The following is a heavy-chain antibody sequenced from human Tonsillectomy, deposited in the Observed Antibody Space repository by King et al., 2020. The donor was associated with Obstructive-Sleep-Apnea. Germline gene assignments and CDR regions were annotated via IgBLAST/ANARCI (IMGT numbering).Heavy chain of an antibody. CDR2: IYYSGST. Sequence: VQLQESGPGLVKPSQTLSLTCTVSGGSISSDTYYCSWIRQHPGKGLEWIGYIYYSGSTYYNPSLKSRVTISVDTSKNQFSRKLSSLSAEDTAVYYCARDWAEYGSFPYGYGMDVWGQGTTVTVSS. CDR1: GGSISSDTYY. J-gene: IGHJ6*02. V-gene: IGHV4-31*03. CDR3: ARDWAEYGSFPYGYGMDV. D-gene: IGHD2-15*01.